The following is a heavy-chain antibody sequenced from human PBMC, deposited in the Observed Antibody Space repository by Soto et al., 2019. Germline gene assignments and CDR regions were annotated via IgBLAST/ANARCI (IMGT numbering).Heavy chain of an antibody. CDR2: ISAYNGNT. CDR3: ARDSYCSGGSCYSGYFDY. J-gene: IGHJ4*02. Sequence: QVQLVQSGAEVKKPGASVKVSCKASGYTFTSYGISWVRQAPGQGLEWMGWISAYNGNTNYAQKLQGRVTMTTDTSTSTVYMELMSLRSDDTAVDYCARDSYCSGGSCYSGYFDYWGQGTLVTVPS. V-gene: IGHV1-18*01. CDR1: GYTFTSYG. D-gene: IGHD2-15*01.